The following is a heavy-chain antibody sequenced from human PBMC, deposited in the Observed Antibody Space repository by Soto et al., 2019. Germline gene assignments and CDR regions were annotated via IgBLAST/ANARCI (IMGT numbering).Heavy chain of an antibody. V-gene: IGHV3-23*01. CDR3: ARGLGRDYGGNSILGYYYGMDV. J-gene: IGHJ6*02. CDR2: ISGNHGAT. CDR1: GFTFSNYA. D-gene: IGHD4-17*01. Sequence: GGSLRLSCAASGFTFSNYALSWVRQAPGRGLEWASAISGNHGATWYADSVKGRFTISRDNSKNSLYLQMNSLRDEDTAVYYCARGLGRDYGGNSILGYYYGMDVWGQGTTVTVSS.